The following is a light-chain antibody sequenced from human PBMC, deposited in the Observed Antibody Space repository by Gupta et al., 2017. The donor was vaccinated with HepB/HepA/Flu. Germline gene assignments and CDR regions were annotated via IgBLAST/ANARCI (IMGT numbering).Light chain of an antibody. CDR3: QQYYNIPWT. CDR1: QSILYSSTNNNY. J-gene: IGKJ1*01. V-gene: IGKV4-1*01. Sequence: DIVMNQSADSQAVSLGERATINCKSSQSILYSSTNNNYLAWYQQKPGQPPKLLIYWASTRESGVPDRFSGSGSGTDFTLTIDSLQAEDVAVYYCQQYYNIPWTFGQGTKVEIK. CDR2: WAS.